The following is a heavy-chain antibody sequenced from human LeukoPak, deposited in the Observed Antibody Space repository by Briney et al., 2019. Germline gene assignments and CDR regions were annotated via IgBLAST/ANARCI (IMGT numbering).Heavy chain of an antibody. D-gene: IGHD6-19*01. CDR2: INHSGST. Sequence: SETLSLTCTVSGGSISSYYWSWIRQPPGKGLEWIGEINHSGSTNYNPSLKSRVTISVDTSKNQFSLKLSSVTAADTAVYYCAREYSSNRVVDYWGQGTLVTVSS. J-gene: IGHJ4*02. CDR3: AREYSSNRVVDY. V-gene: IGHV4-34*01. CDR1: GGSISSYY.